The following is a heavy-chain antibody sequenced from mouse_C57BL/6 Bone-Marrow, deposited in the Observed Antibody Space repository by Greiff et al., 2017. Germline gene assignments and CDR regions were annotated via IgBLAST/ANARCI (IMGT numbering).Heavy chain of an antibody. CDR1: GYSFTGYY. V-gene: IGHV1-42*01. Sequence: VQLKQSGPELVKPGASVKISCKASGYSFTGYYMNWVKQRPETGLEWIGKINPSSGGTTYNQKFKAKATLTVDKSSSTAYMQLKSLTSEDSAVDYCARRGKWGFDYWGQGTTLTVSS. CDR3: ARRGKWGFDY. J-gene: IGHJ2*01. D-gene: IGHD2-1*01. CDR2: INPSSGGT.